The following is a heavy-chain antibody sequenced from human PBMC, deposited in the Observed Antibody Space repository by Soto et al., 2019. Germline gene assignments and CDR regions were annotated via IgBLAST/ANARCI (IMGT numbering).Heavy chain of an antibody. CDR1: GFSFSNYW. V-gene: IGHV3-7*01. J-gene: IGHJ4*02. CDR3: ATSYIEWSR. CDR2: IKQDGGER. Sequence: SLRLSCAASGFSFSNYWMSWVRQAPGKGLEWVANIKQDGGERYYVDSVKGRFTISRDNTKNSLYLQMDSLRAEDTAVYYCATSYIEWSRWGPGTLVTVS. D-gene: IGHD5-18*01.